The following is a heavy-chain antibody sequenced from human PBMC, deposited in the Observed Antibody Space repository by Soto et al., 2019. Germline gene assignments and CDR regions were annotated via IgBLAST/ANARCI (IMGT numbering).Heavy chain of an antibody. J-gene: IGHJ4*02. D-gene: IGHD2-21*01. V-gene: IGHV4-30-4*01. CDR2: IYYSGST. CDR3: ARGPVVVVSAPYYFDY. CDR1: GGSISSGDNY. Sequence: SETLSLTCTVSGGSISSGDNYWSWIRQPPGKGLEWIGNIYYSGSTYYNPSLKSRVSISVDTSRDQFSLKLSSVTAADTAVYYCARGPVVVVSAPYYFDYWGRGTRVTVS.